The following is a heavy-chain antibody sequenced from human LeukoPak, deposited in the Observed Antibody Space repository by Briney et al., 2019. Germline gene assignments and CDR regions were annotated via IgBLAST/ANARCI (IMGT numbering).Heavy chain of an antibody. CDR1: GYTFTSYG. CDR2: ISAYNGNT. J-gene: IGHJ6*02. CDR3: ASEMSGGYSSGWYGDNLTGLHYYYYGMYV. Sequence: ASVKVSCKASGYTFTSYGISWVRQAPGQGLEWMGWISAYNGNTNYAQKLQGRVTMTTDTSTSTAYMELRSLRSDDTAVYYCASEMSGGYSSGWYGDNLTGLHYYYYGMYVWGQGTTVTVSS. D-gene: IGHD6-19*01. V-gene: IGHV1-18*01.